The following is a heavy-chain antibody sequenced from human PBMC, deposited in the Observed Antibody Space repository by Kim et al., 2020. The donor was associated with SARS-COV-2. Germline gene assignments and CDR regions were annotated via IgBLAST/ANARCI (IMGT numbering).Heavy chain of an antibody. J-gene: IGHJ5*01. D-gene: IGHD3-16*01. V-gene: IGHV3-23*01. Sequence: YSLGAVQGRFTISRDNAKNPVYLQRNDLRAEDTAVYYCAQGQTAYVWWLDSWGQGVRVTVSS. CDR3: AQGQTAYVWWLDS.